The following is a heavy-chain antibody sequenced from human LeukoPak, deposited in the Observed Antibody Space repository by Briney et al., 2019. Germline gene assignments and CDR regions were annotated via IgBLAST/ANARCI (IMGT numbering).Heavy chain of an antibody. CDR2: INSDGSTI. J-gene: IGHJ4*02. D-gene: IGHD1-1*01. CDR3: VRSSLSIQDY. V-gene: IGHV3-74*01. Sequence: GGSLRLSCAASGFTFSSYWMHWVRQAPGKGLVWVSRINSDGSTINYADSVKGRFTISRDKAKNTVYLQMNSLRDEDTAVYYCVRSSLSIQDYWGQGSLVTVSS. CDR1: GFTFSSYW.